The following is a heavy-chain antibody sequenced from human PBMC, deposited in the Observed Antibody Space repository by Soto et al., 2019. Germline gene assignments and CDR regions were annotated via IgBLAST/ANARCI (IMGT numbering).Heavy chain of an antibody. CDR3: TRLAGGAYTNRVDY. J-gene: IGHJ4*02. Sequence: GGSLRLSCAASGFTFSGSATHWVRQASGKGLEWVGRIRSKANSYATAYAASVKGRFTISRDDSKNTAYLQMNSLKTEDTAVYYCTRLAGGAYTNRVDYWGQGTLVTVSS. V-gene: IGHV3-73*01. CDR1: GFTFSGSA. D-gene: IGHD4-17*01. CDR2: IRSKANSYAT.